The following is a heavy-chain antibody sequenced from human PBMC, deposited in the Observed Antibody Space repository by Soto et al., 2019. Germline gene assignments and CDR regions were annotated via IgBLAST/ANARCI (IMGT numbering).Heavy chain of an antibody. CDR1: GGTFSTYA. V-gene: IGHV1-69*01. J-gene: IGHJ5*02. D-gene: IGHD6-19*01. CDR3: ATEWDLAVPGLRSLSWFDP. Sequence: QVQLVQSGAEVKKPGSSVKVSCKASGGTFSTYAISWVRQAPGQGLEWVGGIIPIFATAIYAQKFRGRVTITADESTSTGYMELNSLRSEDTAVYYCATEWDLAVPGLRSLSWFDPWGQGTLVTVSS. CDR2: IIPIFATA.